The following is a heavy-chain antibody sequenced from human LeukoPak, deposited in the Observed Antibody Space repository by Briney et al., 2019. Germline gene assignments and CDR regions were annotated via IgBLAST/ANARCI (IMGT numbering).Heavy chain of an antibody. CDR1: GYTFTSYY. V-gene: IGHV1-46*01. J-gene: IGHJ4*02. CDR3: ARGGIDYYDSSGYYLDY. Sequence: ASVKVSCKASGYTFTSYYMHWVRRAPGQGLEWMGIINPSGGSTSYAQKFQGRVTITADKSTSTAYMELSSLRSEDTAVYYCARGGIDYYDSSGYYLDYWGQGTLVIVSS. D-gene: IGHD3-22*01. CDR2: INPSGGST.